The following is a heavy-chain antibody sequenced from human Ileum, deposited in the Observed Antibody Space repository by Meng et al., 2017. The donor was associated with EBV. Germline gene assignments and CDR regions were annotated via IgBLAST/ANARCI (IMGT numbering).Heavy chain of an antibody. CDR3: ARRYYGVPFDN. D-gene: IGHD3-3*01. CDR1: SDSNSIGTCG. V-gene: IGHV4-39*01. CDR2: FEYKGIT. Sequence: GPVQARPSCTLSRPSAGSSDSNSIGTCGLGGAPQPAGQGRRGIRSFEYKGITFYKPSLKSRVTVSSDTSKNQFSLKVSSVTAADTAVYYCARRYYGVPFDNWGQGTLVTVSS. J-gene: IGHJ4*02.